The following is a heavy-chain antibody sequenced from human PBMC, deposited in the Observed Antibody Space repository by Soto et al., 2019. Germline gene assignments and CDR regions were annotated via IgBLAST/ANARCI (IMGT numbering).Heavy chain of an antibody. D-gene: IGHD5-12*01. CDR3: ARILDGGDDSARDKYYFDY. CDR1: GFSLSNARMG. V-gene: IGHV2-26*01. CDR2: IFSNDEK. Sequence: QVTLKESGPVLVKPTETLTLTCTVSGFSLSNARMGVSWIRQPPVKALEWLAHIFSNDEKSYSTSLKSRLTISKDNAKSQVVLTRTNMDPVDTATYYCARILDGGDDSARDKYYFDYWGQGTLVTVSS. J-gene: IGHJ4*02.